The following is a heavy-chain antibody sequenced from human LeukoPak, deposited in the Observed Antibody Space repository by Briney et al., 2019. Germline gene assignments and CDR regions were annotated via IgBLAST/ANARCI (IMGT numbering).Heavy chain of an antibody. Sequence: SETLSLTCTVSGGSISTGGYYWSWIRLHPGKGLEWIGYVYQSGTAYYNPSLRSRITISLDTSKNLFSLKLTSVTAADTAVYYCARESTYYYDNSGFDSAAFDIWGQGTMVTVSS. CDR3: ARESTYYYDNSGFDSAAFDI. CDR1: GGSISTGGYY. J-gene: IGHJ3*02. D-gene: IGHD3-22*01. V-gene: IGHV4-31*03. CDR2: VYQSGTA.